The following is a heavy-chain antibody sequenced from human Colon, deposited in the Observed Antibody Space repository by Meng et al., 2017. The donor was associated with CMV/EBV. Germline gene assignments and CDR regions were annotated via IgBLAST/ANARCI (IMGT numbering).Heavy chain of an antibody. V-gene: IGHV4-39*01. CDR2: LSYSGST. D-gene: IGHD2-2*02. J-gene: IGHJ4*02. Sequence: SETLSLTCSVSGGSVRTSTYYWGWIRQPPGKGLQWIGSLSYSGSTYYNPSLKSRVTISVDTSKNQFSLKLGSVTAADTAVYFCARHDCSSTSCYNLARGLFDYWGQGTPVTVSS. CDR1: GGSVRTSTYY. CDR3: ARHDCSSTSCYNLARGLFDY.